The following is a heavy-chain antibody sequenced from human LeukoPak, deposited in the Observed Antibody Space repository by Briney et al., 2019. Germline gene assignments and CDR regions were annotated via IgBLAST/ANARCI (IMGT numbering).Heavy chain of an antibody. CDR1: GGSISGYY. D-gene: IGHD3-22*01. CDR3: ARENDTSGFSASGFDS. V-gene: IGHV4-59*01. Sequence: PSETLSLTCSVSGGSISGYYWNWIRQPPGKGLEWIGYIYYTGSTNYNPSLKRRVTISVDTSKNQFSLELSSVTAADTAVYYCARENDTSGFSASGFDSWGQGTLVTVSS. CDR2: IYYTGST. J-gene: IGHJ4*02.